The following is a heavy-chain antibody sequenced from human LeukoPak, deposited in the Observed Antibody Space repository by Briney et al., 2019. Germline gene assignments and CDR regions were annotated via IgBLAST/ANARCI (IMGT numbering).Heavy chain of an antibody. CDR1: GFTFSSYS. CDR3: AREMTVAAFDI. D-gene: IGHD6-19*01. Sequence: GGSLRLSCAASGFTFSSYSMNWVRQAPGKGLEWVSSISSSSSYIYYADSVKGRFTISRDNAKNSLYLQMNSLRAEDTAVYYCAREMTVAAFDIWGQGTMVTVSS. V-gene: IGHV3-21*01. J-gene: IGHJ3*02. CDR2: ISSSSSYI.